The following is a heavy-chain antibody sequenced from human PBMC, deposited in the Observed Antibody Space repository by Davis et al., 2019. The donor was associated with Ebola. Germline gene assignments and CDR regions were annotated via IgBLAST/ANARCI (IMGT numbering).Heavy chain of an antibody. CDR2: IYYSGST. CDR3: ARGEVGATIHAWYYFDY. Sequence: PSETLSLTCTVSGGSISSYYWSWIRPPPGKGLEWIGYIYYSGSTNYNPSLKSRVTISVDTSKNQFSLKLSSVTAADTAVYYCARGEVGATIHAWYYFDYWGQGTLVTVSS. J-gene: IGHJ4*02. CDR1: GGSISSYY. V-gene: IGHV4-59*01. D-gene: IGHD1-26*01.